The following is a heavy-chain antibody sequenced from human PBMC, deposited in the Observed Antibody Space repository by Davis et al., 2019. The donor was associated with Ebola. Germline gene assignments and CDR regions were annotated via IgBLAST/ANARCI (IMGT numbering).Heavy chain of an antibody. CDR2: INSDGSST. J-gene: IGHJ6*03. CDR1: GFTFSSYW. D-gene: IGHD3-16*01. V-gene: IGHV3-74*01. CDR3: AREGYRWGYYYMDV. Sequence: GESLKISCAASGFTFSSYWMHWVRQAPGKGLVWVSRINSDGSSTNYADSVKGRFTISRDNAKNTLYLQMNSLRAEDTAVYFCAREGYRWGYYYMDVWGKGTTVTVSS.